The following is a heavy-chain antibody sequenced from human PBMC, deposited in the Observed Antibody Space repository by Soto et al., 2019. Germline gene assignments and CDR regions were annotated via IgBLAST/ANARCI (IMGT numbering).Heavy chain of an antibody. J-gene: IGHJ4*02. Sequence: SETLCVTCAFSVGSISISNWWSWVRQPPGKGLEWIGEIYHSGSTNYNPSLKSRVTISVDKSKNQFSLKLSSVTAADTAVYYCARELPGSSSGGLDYWGQGTMVTVSS. CDR3: ARELPGSSSGGLDY. D-gene: IGHD6-6*01. CDR1: VGSISISNW. V-gene: IGHV4-4*02. CDR2: IYHSGST.